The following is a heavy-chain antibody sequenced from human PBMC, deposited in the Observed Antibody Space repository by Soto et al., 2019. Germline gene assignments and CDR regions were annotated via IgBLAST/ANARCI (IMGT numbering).Heavy chain of an antibody. D-gene: IGHD2-2*01. CDR2: IIPIFGTA. CDR1: GGSFSSYA. J-gene: IGHJ5*02. Sequence: SVKVSCKASGGSFSSYAISWVRQAPGQGLEWMGGIIPIFGTANYAQKFQGRVTITADESTSTAYMELSSLRSEDTAVYYCARDLSGPIVVVPAATPRDNWFDPWGQGTLVTVSS. CDR3: ARDLSGPIVVVPAATPRDNWFDP. V-gene: IGHV1-69*13.